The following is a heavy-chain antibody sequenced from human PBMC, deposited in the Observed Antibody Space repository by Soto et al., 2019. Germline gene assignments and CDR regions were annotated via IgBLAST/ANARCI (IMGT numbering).Heavy chain of an antibody. Sequence: QVQLQESGPGLVKPSETLSLTCTVSGGSISSYYWSWIRQPPGKGLEWIGYIYYSGSTNYNPSLKSRVSMSVDTSKNQFSLKLSSVTAADTAVYYCARQSHGGNAPFDYWGQGTLVTVSS. CDR1: GGSISSYY. J-gene: IGHJ4*02. CDR3: ARQSHGGNAPFDY. CDR2: IYYSGST. D-gene: IGHD2-15*01. V-gene: IGHV4-59*01.